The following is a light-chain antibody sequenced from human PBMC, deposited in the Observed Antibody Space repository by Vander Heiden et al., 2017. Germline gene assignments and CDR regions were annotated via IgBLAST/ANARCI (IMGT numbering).Light chain of an antibody. CDR2: DAS. CDR3: QQRTNWPPFT. Sequence: EIVWTRCPATLSLSPGERATLSCRASQSVSSYLAWYQQKPGQAPRLLIYDASNRATGIPARFSGSGSGTDFTLTISSLEPEDFAVYYCQQRTNWPPFTFGPGTKVDI. CDR1: QSVSSY. J-gene: IGKJ3*01. V-gene: IGKV3-11*01.